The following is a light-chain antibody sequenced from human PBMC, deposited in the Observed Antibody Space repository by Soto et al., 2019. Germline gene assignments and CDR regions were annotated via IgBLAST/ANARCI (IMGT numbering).Light chain of an antibody. V-gene: IGLV2-14*01. CDR2: EVS. J-gene: IGLJ1*01. CDR1: SSDVGGYNY. Sequence: QSVLTQPASVSGSPGQSITISCTGTSSDVGGYNYVSWYQQHPGKAPKLMIYEVSNRPSGVSNRFSGSKSGNTASLTISGLQAEDEADYYCSSYTSSSTRPVFGTGTKATV. CDR3: SSYTSSSTRPV.